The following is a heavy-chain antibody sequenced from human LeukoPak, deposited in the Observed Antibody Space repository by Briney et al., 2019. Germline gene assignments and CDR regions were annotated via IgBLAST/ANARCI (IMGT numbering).Heavy chain of an antibody. Sequence: SSETLSLTCIVSGGSISSYYWSWIRQPPGKGLEWIGYIYYSGSTKYNPSLKSRVTISVDTSKKQFSLKLNSVTAADTAVYYCARSIPVADFVSDYDYYGMDVWGQGTTVTVAS. CDR1: GGSISSYY. V-gene: IGHV4-59*08. D-gene: IGHD6-19*01. CDR2: IYYSGST. CDR3: ARSIPVADFVSDYDYYGMDV. J-gene: IGHJ6*02.